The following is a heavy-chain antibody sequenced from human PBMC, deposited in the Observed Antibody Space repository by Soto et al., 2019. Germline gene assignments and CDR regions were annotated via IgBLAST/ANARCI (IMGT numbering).Heavy chain of an antibody. CDR1: GGSISDGAYY. J-gene: IGHJ4*02. CDR2: IYDSGNT. Sequence: QVQLQESGPGLVKPSQTLSLTCTVSGGSISDGAYYWSWIRQPPGKGLEWIGHIYDSGNTYNNPSLKSRLTISVDTSKNHFCLNLNSVTAADTAVYYCASGLSGDKVDQWGQGTLVTVSS. D-gene: IGHD2-21*01. V-gene: IGHV4-30-4*01. CDR3: ASGLSGDKVDQ.